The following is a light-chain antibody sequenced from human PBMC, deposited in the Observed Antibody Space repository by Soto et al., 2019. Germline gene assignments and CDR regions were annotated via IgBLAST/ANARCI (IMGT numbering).Light chain of an antibody. Sequence: QPVLTQPASVSGSPGQSITISCTGTSSDVGRYNLVSWYQQHPGKAPKVMIYEGSKRPSGVSNRFSGSNSCNTTSLTISGLQADDEAHYYCCSYAASSIFHVVFGGGTKLTVL. V-gene: IGLV2-23*03. J-gene: IGLJ2*01. CDR1: SSDVGRYNL. CDR3: CSYAASSIFHVV. CDR2: EGS.